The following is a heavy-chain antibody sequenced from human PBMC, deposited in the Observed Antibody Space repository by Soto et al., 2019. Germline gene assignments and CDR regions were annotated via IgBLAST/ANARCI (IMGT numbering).Heavy chain of an antibody. J-gene: IGHJ4*02. D-gene: IGHD3-16*02. CDR1: GFTFSGYE. Sequence: PGGSLRLSCAASGFTFSGYEMNWVRQSPGKGLEWVSYISSSGSTIYYADSVKGRFTISRDNSKNTLYLQMNSLRAEDTAVYYCAKGWDYVWGSYRYSYFDYWGQGTLVTVSS. CDR2: ISSSGSTI. V-gene: IGHV3-48*03. CDR3: AKGWDYVWGSYRYSYFDY.